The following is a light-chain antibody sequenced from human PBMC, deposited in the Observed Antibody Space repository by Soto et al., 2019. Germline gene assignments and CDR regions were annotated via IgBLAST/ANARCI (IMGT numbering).Light chain of an antibody. V-gene: IGLV2-23*01. CDR1: SDVGTYNL. CDR3: CSYAGSVV. CDR2: EAS. J-gene: IGLJ2*01. Sequence: QSVLTQPASVSGAPGQSITITCIASDVGTYNLVSWYQHHPGKAPKLMIYEASQRPSGVSTRFSGSKSGNTASLTISGLQAEDEADYYCCSYAGSVVFGGGTQLTVL.